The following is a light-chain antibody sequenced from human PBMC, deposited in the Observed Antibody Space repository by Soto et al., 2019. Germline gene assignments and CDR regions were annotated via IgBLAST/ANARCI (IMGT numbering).Light chain of an antibody. V-gene: IGKV1-9*01. Sequence: QLTQSPSSLSASVGDRVAITCRASQGISSYLAWYQKKPGKAPNLLIYAASTLQSGVPSRFSGSGSGTDFTLTISSLQPEDFATYYCQQLNTYPITFGQGTRRRL. CDR3: QQLNTYPIT. CDR2: AAS. J-gene: IGKJ5*01. CDR1: QGISSY.